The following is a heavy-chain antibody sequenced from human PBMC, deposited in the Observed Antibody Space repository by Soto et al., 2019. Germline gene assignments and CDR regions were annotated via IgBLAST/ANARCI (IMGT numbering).Heavy chain of an antibody. D-gene: IGHD3-3*01. CDR3: ARPDRTYYDFWSGFLNWFDP. J-gene: IGHJ5*02. CDR1: GGSFSGYY. CDR2: INHSGST. V-gene: IGHV4-34*01. Sequence: QVQLQQWGAGLLKPSETLSLTCAVYGGSFSGYYWSWIRQPPGKGLEWIGEINHSGSTNYNPSLNSRVTQSVDTSKNQFSLKLSSVTAADTAVYYCARPDRTYYDFWSGFLNWFDPWGQGTLVTVSS.